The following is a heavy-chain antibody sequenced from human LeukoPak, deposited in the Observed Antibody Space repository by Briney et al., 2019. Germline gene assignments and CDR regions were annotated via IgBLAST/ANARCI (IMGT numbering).Heavy chain of an antibody. D-gene: IGHD5/OR15-5a*01. CDR1: GYTFTGYY. V-gene: IGHV1-2*02. CDR3: ARDECLRFSVALDYYYYYGMDV. CDR2: INPNSGGT. J-gene: IGHJ6*02. Sequence: ASVKVSCKASGYTFTGYYMHWVRQAPGQGLEWMGWINPNSGGTNYAQKFQGRVTMTRDTSISTAYMELSRLRSDDTAVYYCARDECLRFSVALDYYYYYGMDVWGQGTTVTVSS.